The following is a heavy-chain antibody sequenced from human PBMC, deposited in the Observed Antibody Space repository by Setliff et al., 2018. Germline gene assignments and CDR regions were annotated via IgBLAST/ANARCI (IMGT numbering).Heavy chain of an antibody. D-gene: IGHD2-15*01. CDR3: ATNSGGNTIDAFDI. CDR1: GYTFTSYG. J-gene: IGHJ3*02. CDR2: ISAYNGNT. Sequence: ASVKVSCKASGYTFTSYGISWVRQAPGQGLEWMGWISAYNGNTNYAQKFQGRVTMTSDTSISTAYMELSSLRSEDTAVYYCATNSGGNTIDAFDIWGQGTMVTV. V-gene: IGHV1-18*01.